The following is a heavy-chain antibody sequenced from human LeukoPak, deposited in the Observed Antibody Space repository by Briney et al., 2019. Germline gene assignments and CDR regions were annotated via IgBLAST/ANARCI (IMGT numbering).Heavy chain of an antibody. V-gene: IGHV4-59*01. Sequence: SETLSLTCTVSGGSISSYYWSWIRQPPGEGLEWIGYIYYSGSTNYNPSLKSRVTISADTSKNQFSLKLRSVTAADTAVYYCARGLYYYDSSVGYWGQGTLVTVSS. CDR2: IYYSGST. J-gene: IGHJ4*02. CDR1: GGSISSYY. CDR3: ARGLYYYDSSVGY. D-gene: IGHD3-22*01.